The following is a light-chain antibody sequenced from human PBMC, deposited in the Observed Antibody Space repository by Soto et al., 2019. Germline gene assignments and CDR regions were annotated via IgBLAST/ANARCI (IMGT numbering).Light chain of an antibody. CDR3: QQFNDYPRT. J-gene: IGKJ5*01. Sequence: AIQLTQSPSSLSASVGDRVTITCRASQGISSTLAWYQQKPGKAPKVLIYDASSLESGVPSRFSGSGSGTDFTLTISNLQPEDFATYYCQQFNDYPRTFGQGTRLDIK. V-gene: IGKV1D-13*01. CDR1: QGISST. CDR2: DAS.